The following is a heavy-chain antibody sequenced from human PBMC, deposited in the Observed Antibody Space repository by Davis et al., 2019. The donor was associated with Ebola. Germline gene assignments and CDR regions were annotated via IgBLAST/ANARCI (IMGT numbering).Heavy chain of an antibody. CDR2: INPNGGRT. CDR1: GYTFTSHW. CDR3: ARDHSLVQNGLGGWWFDP. J-gene: IGHJ5*02. V-gene: IGHV1-46*01. Sequence: AASVKVSCKASGYTFTSHWLHWVRHAPGQGLEWMGIINPNGGRTIYAQKFQGRATITRDTSTSTLYMELNSLRSDDTAVYYCARDHSLVQNGLGGWWFDPWGQGTLVTVSS. D-gene: IGHD3-16*01.